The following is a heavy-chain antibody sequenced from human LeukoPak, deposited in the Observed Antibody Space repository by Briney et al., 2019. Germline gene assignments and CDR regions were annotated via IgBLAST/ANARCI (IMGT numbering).Heavy chain of an antibody. D-gene: IGHD3-10*01. CDR3: ARARVSFYGSTGYYYYYYMDV. J-gene: IGHJ6*03. Sequence: SETLSLTCTVSGGSISSSSYYWGWIRQPPGKGLEWIGSIYYSGSTYYNPSLKSRVTISVDTSKNQFSLRPSSVTAADTAVYYCARARVSFYGSTGYYYYYYMDVWGKGTTVTVSS. CDR1: GGSISSSSYY. CDR2: IYYSGST. V-gene: IGHV4-39*07.